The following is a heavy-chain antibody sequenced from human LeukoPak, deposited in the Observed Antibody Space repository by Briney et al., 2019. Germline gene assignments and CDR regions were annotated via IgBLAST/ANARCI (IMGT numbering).Heavy chain of an antibody. J-gene: IGHJ4*02. Sequence: GGSLRLSCAASGFIFSNYDMNWVRQAPGKGLEWVSAISGSGGSTYYADSVKGRFTISRDNSKNTLYLQMNSLRAEDTAVYYCAKDLIRAFTMVPSYFDYWGQGTLVTVSS. CDR2: ISGSGGST. D-gene: IGHD3-10*01. CDR1: GFIFSNYD. V-gene: IGHV3-23*01. CDR3: AKDLIRAFTMVPSYFDY.